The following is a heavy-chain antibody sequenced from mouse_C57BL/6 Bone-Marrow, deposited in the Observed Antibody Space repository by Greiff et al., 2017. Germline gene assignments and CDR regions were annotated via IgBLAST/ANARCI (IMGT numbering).Heavy chain of an antibody. CDR2: ISGGGGNT. D-gene: IGHD1-1*01. Sequence: EVQGVESGGGLVKPGGSLKLSCAASGFTFSSYTMSWVRQTPEKRLQWVAAISGGGGNTYYPDSVKGRFTIYRDTDKNILYLQMSSLRSEDTALYYCSRQVTTVLATKYFDVWGTGTTVTVSS. V-gene: IGHV5-9*01. CDR1: GFTFSSYT. J-gene: IGHJ1*03. CDR3: SRQVTTVLATKYFDV.